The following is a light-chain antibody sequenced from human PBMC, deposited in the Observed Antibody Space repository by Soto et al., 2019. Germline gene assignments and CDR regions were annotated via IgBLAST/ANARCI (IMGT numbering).Light chain of an antibody. V-gene: IGLV2-11*01. J-gene: IGLJ1*01. CDR3: CSYAGGPYV. CDR2: DVI. Sequence: QSALTQPRSVSGSPGQSVTISCTGTSSDVGGYNYVSWYQQHPGKAPNLMICDVIQLPSGVTDRFSGSKSGNTASLTIYGLQAEDEADYYCCSYAGGPYVVGTGTKLTVL. CDR1: SSDVGGYNY.